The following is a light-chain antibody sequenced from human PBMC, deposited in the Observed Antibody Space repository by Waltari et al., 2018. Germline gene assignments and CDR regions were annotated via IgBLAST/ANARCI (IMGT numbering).Light chain of an antibody. CDR3: QHYVRLPVT. V-gene: IGKV3-20*01. CDR2: GAS. Sequence: EIVLTQSPGTLSLSPGDRATLSCRASQSVGRSLAWYQQKPGQAPRLLIYGASSRATGVPDRFSGSGSGTDFSLTISSLEPEDFAVYFCQHYVRLPVTFGPGTKVEIK. J-gene: IGKJ1*01. CDR1: QSVGRS.